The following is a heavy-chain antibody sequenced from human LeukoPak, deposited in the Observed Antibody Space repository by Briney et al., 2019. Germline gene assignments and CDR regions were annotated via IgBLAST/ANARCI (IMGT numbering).Heavy chain of an antibody. D-gene: IGHD2-15*01. Sequence: AAVKDSCKASLYTFTGYYMHWVRQALGQGLEWMGQINPNSGGTNYVQKFQGRVTMTRDTSIRTPYIELSKLRSDETAVYYCARGLGYCSGGSCYYMDVWGKGTTVSVS. CDR1: LYTFTGYY. V-gene: IGHV1-2*06. CDR3: ARGLGYCSGGSCYYMDV. CDR2: INPNSGGT. J-gene: IGHJ6*03.